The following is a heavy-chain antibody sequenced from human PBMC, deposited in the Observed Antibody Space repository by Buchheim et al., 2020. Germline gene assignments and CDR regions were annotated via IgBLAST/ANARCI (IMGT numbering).Heavy chain of an antibody. CDR1: GGSFSVYY. V-gene: IGHV4-34*01. CDR2: INHSGGT. Sequence: QVQLQQWGTRLLKPSETLSLTCAVYGGSFSVYYWSWIRQPPGKGLEWIGEINHSGGTNYNPSLKSRVTISVDTSKKQFPLKLSSVTAADTAVYYCATRDYWGQG. J-gene: IGHJ4*02. CDR3: ATRDY.